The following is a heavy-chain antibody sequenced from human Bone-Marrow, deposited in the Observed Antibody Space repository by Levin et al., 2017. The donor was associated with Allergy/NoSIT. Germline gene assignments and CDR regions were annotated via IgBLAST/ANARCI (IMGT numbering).Heavy chain of an antibody. J-gene: IGHJ4*02. Sequence: AASVKVSCKASGYTLSDYYIHWVRQAPGQGLEWMGWINPNSDDTDYAQKFQGRVTMTRDTSINTAYMELNRLTSEDTAVYYCARSFIVATTSKSKFDYWGQGTLVTVSS. V-gene: IGHV1-2*02. CDR3: ARSFIVATTSKSKFDY. CDR1: GYTLSDYY. CDR2: INPNSDDT. D-gene: IGHD5-12*01.